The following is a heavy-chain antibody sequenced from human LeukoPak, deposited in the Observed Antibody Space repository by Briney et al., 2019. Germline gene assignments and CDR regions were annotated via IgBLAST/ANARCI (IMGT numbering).Heavy chain of an antibody. CDR2: ISGSGGST. J-gene: IGHJ6*02. Sequence: PGGSLRLSCAASGFTFSSYAMSWVRQAPGKGLEWVSAISGSGGSTYYADSVKGRFTIYRENAKNSLYLQMNSLRAGDTAVYYCARSGLGYCSSTSCYTDYYYGMDVWGQGTTVTVSS. D-gene: IGHD2-2*02. V-gene: IGHV3-23*01. CDR3: ARSGLGYCSSTSCYTDYYYGMDV. CDR1: GFTFSSYA.